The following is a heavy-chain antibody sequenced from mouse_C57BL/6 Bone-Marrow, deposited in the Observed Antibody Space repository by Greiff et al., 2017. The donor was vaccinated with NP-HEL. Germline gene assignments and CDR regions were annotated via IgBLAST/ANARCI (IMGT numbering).Heavy chain of an antibody. CDR1: GYAFRSYW. CDR3: APMVTTDWFAY. V-gene: IGHV1-80*01. J-gene: IGHJ3*01. CDR2: IYPGDGDT. D-gene: IGHD2-1*01. Sequence: QVHVKQSGAELVKPGASVKISCKASGYAFRSYWMNWVKQRPGKGLEWIGQIYPGDGDTNYNGKFKGKATLTADKSSSTAYMQLSSMTSDDSAVYFCAPMVTTDWFAYWGQGTLVTVSA.